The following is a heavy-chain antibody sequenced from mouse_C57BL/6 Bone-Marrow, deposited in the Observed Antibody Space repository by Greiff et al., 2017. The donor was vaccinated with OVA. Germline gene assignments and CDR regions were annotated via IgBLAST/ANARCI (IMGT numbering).Heavy chain of an antibody. CDR3: AHYGSKLYLHF. D-gene: IGHD1-1*01. J-gene: IGHJ2*02. CDR1: GYTFTNYW. Sequence: QVQLKQPGAELVRPGTSVKLSCKASGYTFTNYWMPWVQQRPGQGLEWIGVIAPSDSSINYNQKFQGRATLTVDTSSSTAYMHLSSLTSEDSAVYYYAHYGSKLYLHFRGQGTSLTVSS. CDR2: IAPSDSSI. V-gene: IGHV1-59*01.